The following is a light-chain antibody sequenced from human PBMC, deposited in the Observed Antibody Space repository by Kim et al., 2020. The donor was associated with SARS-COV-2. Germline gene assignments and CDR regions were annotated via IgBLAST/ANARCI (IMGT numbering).Light chain of an antibody. J-gene: IGLJ3*02. CDR2: FDS. CDR1: NIPSKG. CDR3: QGWDNRGDLGV. Sequence: SYELTQPPSVSVAPGETARLTCGGNNIPSKGVHWYQQKPGQAPVLVIYFDSDRPSGIPERFSGSNSGNTATLTITRVEAGDEADYYCQGWDNRGDLGVFGGGTQLTVL. V-gene: IGLV3-21*04.